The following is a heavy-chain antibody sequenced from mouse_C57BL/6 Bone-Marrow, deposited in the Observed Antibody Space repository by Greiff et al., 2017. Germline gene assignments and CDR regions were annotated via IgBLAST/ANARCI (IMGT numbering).Heavy chain of an antibody. CDR1: GYTFTSYG. D-gene: IGHD2-12*01. CDR2: IYPRSGNT. Sequence: VKLQESGAELARPGASVKLSCKASGYTFTSYGISWVKQRTGQGLEWIGEIYPRSGNTYYNEKFKGKATLTADKSSSTAYMELRSLTSEDSAVYFCARLRGPDYYAMDYWGQGTSVTVSS. CDR3: ARLRGPDYYAMDY. V-gene: IGHV1-81*01. J-gene: IGHJ4*01.